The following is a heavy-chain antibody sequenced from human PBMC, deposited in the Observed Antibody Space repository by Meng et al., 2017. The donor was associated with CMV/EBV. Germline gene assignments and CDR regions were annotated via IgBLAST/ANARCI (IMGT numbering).Heavy chain of an antibody. J-gene: IGHJ6*02. CDR2: IYYSGST. V-gene: IGHV4-59*01. CDR3: ARDLMVYDGPYYYGMDV. D-gene: IGHD2-8*01. CDR1: GGSISSYY. Sequence: SETLSLTCTVSGGSISSYYWSWIRQPPGKGLEWIGYIYYSGSTNYNPSLKSRVTISVDTSKNQFSLKLSSVTAADTAVHYCARDLMVYDGPYYYGMDVWGQGTTVTVSS.